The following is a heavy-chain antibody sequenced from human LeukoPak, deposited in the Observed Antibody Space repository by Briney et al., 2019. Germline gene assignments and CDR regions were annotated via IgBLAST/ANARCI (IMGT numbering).Heavy chain of an antibody. Sequence: ASVKVSCKASGYTFTSYGISWVRQAPGQGLEWIGWISAYNGNTNYAQKLQGRVTMTTDTSTSTAYMELRSLRSDDTAVYYCARDRNSGSSLDIWGQGTMLTVSS. CDR2: ISAYNGNT. CDR1: GYTFTSYG. D-gene: IGHD6-6*01. V-gene: IGHV1-18*01. CDR3: ARDRNSGSSLDI. J-gene: IGHJ3*02.